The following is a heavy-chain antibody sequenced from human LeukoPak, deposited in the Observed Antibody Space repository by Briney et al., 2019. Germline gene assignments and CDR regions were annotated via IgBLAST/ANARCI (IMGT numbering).Heavy chain of an antibody. Sequence: PGGSLRLSCAASGFTFSSYAMSWVRQAPGKGLEWVSAISGSSGSTYYADSVKGRFTIPRDNAKNSLYLQMNSLRAEDTAVYYCARDSSRRDFWSGYYPFDPWGQGTLVTVSS. CDR2: ISGSSGST. V-gene: IGHV3-23*01. D-gene: IGHD3-3*01. CDR3: ARDSSRRDFWSGYYPFDP. CDR1: GFTFSSYA. J-gene: IGHJ5*02.